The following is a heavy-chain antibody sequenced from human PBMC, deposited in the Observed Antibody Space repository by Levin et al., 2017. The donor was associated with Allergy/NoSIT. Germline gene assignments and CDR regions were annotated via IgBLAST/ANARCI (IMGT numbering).Heavy chain of an antibody. Sequence: GGSLRLSCAASGFTFSSYSMNWVRQAPGKGLEWVSYISSSSSTIYYADSVKGRFTISRDNAKNSLYLQMNSLRAEDTAVYYCARGQTSLYYYYGMDVWGQGTTVTVSS. J-gene: IGHJ6*02. CDR1: GFTFSSYS. CDR2: ISSSSSTI. CDR3: ARGQTSLYYYYGMDV. V-gene: IGHV3-48*01.